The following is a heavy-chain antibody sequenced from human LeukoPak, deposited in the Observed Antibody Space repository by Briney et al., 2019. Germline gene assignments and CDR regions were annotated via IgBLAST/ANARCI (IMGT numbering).Heavy chain of an antibody. CDR1: GGTFSSYA. V-gene: IGHV1-69*04. J-gene: IGHJ4*02. Sequence: SVKVSCKASGGTFSSYAISWVRQAPGQGREWMGRIIPILGIANYAQKFQGRVTITADKSTSTAYMELSSLRSEDTAVYYCARAGIAAAGHIFDYWGQGTLVTVSS. D-gene: IGHD6-13*01. CDR2: IIPILGIA. CDR3: ARAGIAAAGHIFDY.